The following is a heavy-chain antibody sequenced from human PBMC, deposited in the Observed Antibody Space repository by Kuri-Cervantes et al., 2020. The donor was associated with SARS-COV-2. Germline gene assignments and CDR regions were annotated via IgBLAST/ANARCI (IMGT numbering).Heavy chain of an antibody. Sequence: GGSLRLSCAASGFTFSNYGMNWVRQAPGKGLEWVSSISSSSSYISYADSMKGRFTIPRDNAKNSLYLQMNSLRAEDTAVYYCARGNYVMYSRWPTAPSDYWGQGTLVTVSS. CDR1: GFTFSNYG. V-gene: IGHV3-21*01. J-gene: IGHJ4*02. CDR2: ISSSSSYI. CDR3: ARGNYVMYSRWPTAPSDY. D-gene: IGHD3-16*01.